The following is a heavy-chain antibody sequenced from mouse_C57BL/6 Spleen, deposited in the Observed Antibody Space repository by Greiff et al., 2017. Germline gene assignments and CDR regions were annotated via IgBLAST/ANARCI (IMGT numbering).Heavy chain of an antibody. CDR2: IYIGNGYT. CDR3: ARSGYYGSSYNAMDY. CDR1: GYTFTSYG. D-gene: IGHD1-1*01. Sequence: EVKVVESGAELVRPGSSVKMSCKTSGYTFTSYGINWVKQRPGQGLEWIGYIYIGNGYTEYNEKFKGKATLTSDTSSSTAYMQLSSLTSEDSAIYFCARSGYYGSSYNAMDYWGQGTSVTVSS. J-gene: IGHJ4*01. V-gene: IGHV1-58*01.